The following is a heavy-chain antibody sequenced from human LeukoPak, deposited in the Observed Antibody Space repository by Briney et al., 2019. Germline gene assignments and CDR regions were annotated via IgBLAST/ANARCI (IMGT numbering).Heavy chain of an antibody. V-gene: IGHV3-15*01. CDR3: TTFLEAYCGGDCPDY. Sequence: GGSLRLSCAASGFTFSNAWMSWVRQAPGKGLEWVGRIKSKTDGGTTDYAAPVKGRFTISRDDSKNTLYLQMNSLKTEDTAVYYCTTFLEAYCGGDCPDYWGQGTLVTVSS. J-gene: IGHJ4*02. D-gene: IGHD2-21*02. CDR1: GFTFSNAW. CDR2: IKSKTDGGTT.